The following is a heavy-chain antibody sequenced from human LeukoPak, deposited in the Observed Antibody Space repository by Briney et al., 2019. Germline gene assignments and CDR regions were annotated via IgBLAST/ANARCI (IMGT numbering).Heavy chain of an antibody. CDR3: ARDGPIGQWLVHDAFDI. V-gene: IGHV4-4*07. J-gene: IGHJ3*02. CDR1: GGSISSYY. Sequence: SETLSLTCTVSGGSISSYYWSWIRQPAGKGLEWIVRIYTSGSTNYNPSLKSRVTMSVDTSKNQFSLKLSSVTAADTAVYYCARDGPIGQWLVHDAFDIWGQGTMVTVSS. D-gene: IGHD6-19*01. CDR2: IYTSGST.